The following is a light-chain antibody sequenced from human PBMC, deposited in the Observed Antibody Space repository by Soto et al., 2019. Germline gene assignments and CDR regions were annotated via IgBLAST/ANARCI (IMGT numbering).Light chain of an antibody. J-gene: IGLJ1*01. Sequence: QSVLTQPPSVSAAPGQKVTISCSGSSSNIGNNYVSWYQQLPGTAPKLLIYDNNKRPSGIPDRFAGSKSGTSATLGITGLQTGDEDDYYCGTWDSSLSAYVFGTGTKVTVL. CDR1: SSNIGNNY. CDR3: GTWDSSLSAYV. CDR2: DNN. V-gene: IGLV1-51*01.